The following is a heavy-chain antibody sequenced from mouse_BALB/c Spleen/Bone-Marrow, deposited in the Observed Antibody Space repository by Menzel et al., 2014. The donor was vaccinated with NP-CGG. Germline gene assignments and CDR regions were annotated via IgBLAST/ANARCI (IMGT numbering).Heavy chain of an antibody. J-gene: IGHJ4*01. Sequence: VQLQESGAKLVRPGVSVKISCKGSGYTFTDHAMHWVKRSHAKSLEWIGLISGYYGDAIYNQKFKGKATMTVDKSSSTAYMELARLTSEYSAIYYCARSGKVRNAMDYWGQGTSVTVSS. CDR2: ISGYYGDA. V-gene: IGHV1S137*01. CDR3: ARSGKVRNAMDY. CDR1: GYTFTDHA. D-gene: IGHD2-14*01.